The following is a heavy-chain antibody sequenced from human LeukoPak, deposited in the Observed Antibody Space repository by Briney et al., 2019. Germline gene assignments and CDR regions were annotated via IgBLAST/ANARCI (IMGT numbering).Heavy chain of an antibody. CDR1: GGSINNYY. D-gene: IGHD3-22*01. CDR2: IYSSGST. J-gene: IGHJ4*02. V-gene: IGHV4-4*07. Sequence: SETLYLTCTVSGGSINNYYWSWIRQPAGKGLEWIGLIYSSGSTSYNPSLKSRATMSVDTSKKQFSLRLSSVTAADTAVYYCARTPIYYFDNSGYYNWGQGTLVTVSS. CDR3: ARTPIYYFDNSGYYN.